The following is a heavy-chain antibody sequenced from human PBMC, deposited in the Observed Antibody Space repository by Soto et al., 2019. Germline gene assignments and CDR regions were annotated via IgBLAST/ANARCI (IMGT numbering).Heavy chain of an antibody. J-gene: IGHJ4*02. CDR1: GGTFSSYA. V-gene: IGHV1-69*13. D-gene: IGHD6-13*01. CDR2: IIPIFGTA. CDR3: ANYIAAGGYFDY. Sequence: ASVKVSCKASGGTFSSYAISWVRQAPGQGLEWMGGIIPIFGTANYAQKFQGRVTITADESTSTAYMELSSLRSEDTAVYYCANYIAAGGYFDYWGQGTLVTVSS.